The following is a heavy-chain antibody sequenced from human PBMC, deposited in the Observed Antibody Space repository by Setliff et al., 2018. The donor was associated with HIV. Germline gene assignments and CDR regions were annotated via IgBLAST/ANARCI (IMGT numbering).Heavy chain of an antibody. CDR2: ISTSGDKT. D-gene: IGHD1-1*01. J-gene: IGHJ4*02. Sequence: GGSLRLSCAASGFTFNSYAMTWVRQAPGKGLEWVAAISTSGDKTYLADSVKGRFTISRDNSQSTLYLQMSSLRAEDSSLYSCAKDGWNWRFDYWGQGTLVTVSS. V-gene: IGHV3-23*01. CDR3: AKDGWNWRFDY. CDR1: GFTFNSYA.